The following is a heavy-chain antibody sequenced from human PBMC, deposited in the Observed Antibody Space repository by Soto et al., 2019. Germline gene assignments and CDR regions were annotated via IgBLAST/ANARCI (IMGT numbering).Heavy chain of an antibody. D-gene: IGHD3-10*01. V-gene: IGHV3-15*07. Sequence: GGSLRLSCAASGFTFSNAWMNWVRQAPGKGLEWVGRIKSKTDGGTTDYAAPVKGRFTISRDDSKNTLYLQMNSLKTEDTAVYYCTTAPRGLVRGVKTKYYYYGMDVWGQGTTVTVSS. CDR1: GFTFSNAW. CDR2: IKSKTDGGTT. J-gene: IGHJ6*02. CDR3: TTAPRGLVRGVKTKYYYYGMDV.